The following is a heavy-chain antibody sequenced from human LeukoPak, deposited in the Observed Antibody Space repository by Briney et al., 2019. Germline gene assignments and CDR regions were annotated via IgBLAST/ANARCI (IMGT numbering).Heavy chain of an antibody. J-gene: IGHJ6*02. CDR3: AREVVVVPDYYYYGLDV. CDR2: VSSSGSTL. D-gene: IGHD2-2*01. V-gene: IGHV3-11*01. Sequence: GGCLRLSCAASGSTFGDYYVSWIREAPGKGLEWVSFVSSSGSTLYYADSVKGRFTISRDNAKNSLYLQMNSLRAEDTAVYYCAREVVVVPDYYYYGLDVWGQGTTVTVSS. CDR1: GSTFGDYY.